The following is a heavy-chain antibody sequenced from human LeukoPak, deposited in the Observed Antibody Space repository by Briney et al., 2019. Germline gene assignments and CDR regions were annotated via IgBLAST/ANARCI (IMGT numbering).Heavy chain of an antibody. CDR1: GFIFSTYW. V-gene: IGHV3-7*01. J-gene: IGHJ6*02. D-gene: IGHD3-10*01. Sequence: GGSLRLSCAASGFIFSTYWMSWVRQAPGKGLEWVANIKEDGSESHYVDSVKGRFTISRDNAKNSLYLQVNSLRAEDTAVYFCAKAGLLWFGESWMDVWGQGTTVTVSS. CDR2: IKEDGSES. CDR3: AKAGLLWFGESWMDV.